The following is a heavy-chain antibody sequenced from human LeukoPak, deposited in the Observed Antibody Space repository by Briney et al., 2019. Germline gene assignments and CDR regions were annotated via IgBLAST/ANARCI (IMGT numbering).Heavy chain of an antibody. D-gene: IGHD2-2*01. CDR2: IIPIFGTA. CDR1: GGTFSSYA. J-gene: IGHJ1*01. Sequence: SVKVSCKASGGTFSSYAISWVRQAPGQGLEWMGGIIPIFGTANYAQKFQGRVTITADESTGTAYMELSSLRSEDTAVYYCARDGEYCSSTSCPFQHWGQGTLVTVSS. V-gene: IGHV1-69*01. CDR3: ARDGEYCSSTSCPFQH.